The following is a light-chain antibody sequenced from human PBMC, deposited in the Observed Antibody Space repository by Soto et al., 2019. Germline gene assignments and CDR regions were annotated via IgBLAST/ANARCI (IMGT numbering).Light chain of an antibody. CDR1: QSVRSNF. V-gene: IGKV3-20*01. J-gene: IGKJ1*01. Sequence: VLTQSPGTLSLSPGERATLSCRASQSVRSNFLAWYQQKPGQAPRLLIHGASNRATGIPDRFSGSGSGTDFTLTITRLEPEDFAMYYCQRYDSFRTFGQGTKVDIK. CDR2: GAS. CDR3: QRYDSFRT.